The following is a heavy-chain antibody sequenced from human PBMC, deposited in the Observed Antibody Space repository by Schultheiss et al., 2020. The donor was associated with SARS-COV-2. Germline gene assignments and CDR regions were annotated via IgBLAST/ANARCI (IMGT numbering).Heavy chain of an antibody. V-gene: IGHV3-15*01. D-gene: IGHD2-2*01. CDR3: TTDLVISGDIVVVPAATPYGMDV. CDR1: GFIFSDSA. Sequence: GESLKISCAASGFIFSDSAMHWVRQASGKGLEWVGRIKSKTDGGTTDYAAPVKGRFTISRDDSKNTLYLQMNSLKTEDTAVYYCTTDLVISGDIVVVPAATPYGMDVWGQGTTVTVSS. CDR2: IKSKTDGGTT. J-gene: IGHJ6*02.